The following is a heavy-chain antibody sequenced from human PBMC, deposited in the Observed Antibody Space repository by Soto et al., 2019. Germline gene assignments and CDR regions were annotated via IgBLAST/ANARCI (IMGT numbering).Heavy chain of an antibody. CDR3: ARATMVRGVTFYYYYGMDV. D-gene: IGHD3-10*01. V-gene: IGHV4-4*02. Sequence: QVQLQESGPGLVKPSGTLSLTCAVSGGSISSSNWWSWVRQPPGKGLEWIGEIYHSGSTNYNPSLSSRVTISVDKXRNXFXPKLSSVTAADTAVYYCARATMVRGVTFYYYYGMDVWGQGTTVTVSS. J-gene: IGHJ6*02. CDR2: IYHSGST. CDR1: GGSISSSNW.